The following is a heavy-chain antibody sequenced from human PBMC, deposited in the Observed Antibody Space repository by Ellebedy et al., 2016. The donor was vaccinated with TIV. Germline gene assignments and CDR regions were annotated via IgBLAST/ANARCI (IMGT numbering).Heavy chain of an antibody. CDR2: INPSGGST. J-gene: IGHJ4*02. Sequence: AASVKVSCKASGGTFRNYFVHWVRQAPGQGLEWMGIINPSGGSTTYAQKLQGRLTMTRDTSTSTVYMELSSLRSEDTAVYYCARARSSGWLQTPDYWGQGLLVTVSS. D-gene: IGHD6-19*01. V-gene: IGHV1-46*04. CDR1: GGTFRNYF. CDR3: ARARSSGWLQTPDY.